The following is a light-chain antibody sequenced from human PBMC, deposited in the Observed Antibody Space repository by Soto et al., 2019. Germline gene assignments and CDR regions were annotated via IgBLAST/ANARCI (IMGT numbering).Light chain of an antibody. CDR2: AAS. CDR1: QGIRSY. Sequence: DIQLTKSPSTLSASVGDRVTITCRASQGIRSYLTWYQQKPGKAPKVLIYAASTLQTGVPSRFSGSGSGTDFTLTISSLQPEDFATYYCQQLNSYPITFGQGTRLEIK. J-gene: IGKJ5*01. CDR3: QQLNSYPIT. V-gene: IGKV1-9*01.